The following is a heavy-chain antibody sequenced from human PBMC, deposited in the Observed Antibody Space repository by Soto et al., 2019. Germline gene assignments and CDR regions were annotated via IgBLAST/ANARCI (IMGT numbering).Heavy chain of an antibody. CDR1: GASISSYY. J-gene: IGHJ4*02. V-gene: IGHV4-59*01. Sequence: QVQLQESGPGLVKPSETLSLTCTVSGASISSYYWSWIRQPPGKGLEWIGYVYYSGSTNYNPSPKSRVTKSVDTSKNQFSRKLSSVTAADTAMYYCARDTPPSLWGQGTLVTVSS. CDR3: ARDTPPSL. CDR2: VYYSGST.